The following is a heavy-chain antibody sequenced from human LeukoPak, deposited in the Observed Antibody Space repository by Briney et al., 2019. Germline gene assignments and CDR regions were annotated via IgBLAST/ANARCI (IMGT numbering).Heavy chain of an antibody. CDR3: TRVVLVGSTYSYFDY. D-gene: IGHD1-26*01. V-gene: IGHV3-72*01. CDR2: TRKKTNSYTT. CDR1: GFTFSDHY. Sequence: GGSLRLSCAASGFTFSDHYMDWVRQAPGKGLEWVGRTRKKTNSYTTEYSASVKGRLTISRDGSKNSLYLQMNSLKTEDTAVYYCTRVVLVGSTYSYFDYWGQGTLVTVS. J-gene: IGHJ4*02.